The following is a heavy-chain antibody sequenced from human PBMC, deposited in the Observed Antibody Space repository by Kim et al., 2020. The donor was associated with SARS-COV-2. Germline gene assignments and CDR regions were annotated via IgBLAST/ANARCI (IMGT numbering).Heavy chain of an antibody. CDR2: IYYSGST. J-gene: IGHJ6*03. D-gene: IGHD3-3*01. V-gene: IGHV4-59*08. CDR3: AGAPSLDFWSGYAYYYYYYMDV. CDR1: GGSISSYY. Sequence: SETLSLTCTVSGGSISSYYWSWIRQPPGKGLEWIGYIYYSGSTNYNPSLKSRVTISVDTSKNQFSLKLSSVTAADTAVYYCAGAPSLDFWSGYAYYYYYYMDVWGKGTTVTVSS.